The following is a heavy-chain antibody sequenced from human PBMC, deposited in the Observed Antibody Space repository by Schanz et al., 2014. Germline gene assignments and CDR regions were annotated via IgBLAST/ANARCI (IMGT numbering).Heavy chain of an antibody. V-gene: IGHV3-74*01. CDR2: INGDGSNT. Sequence: EVQLVESGGGLVQPGGSLRLSCGSSGFTFSPYWMHWVRQAPGKGLVWVSRINGDGSNTNYADSVKGRFTISRDNSKNTLYLHMNSLRPEDTAVYYCAKYRGYYRVSGSYRELEYWGQGTLVTDSS. CDR3: AKYRGYYRVSGSYRELEY. CDR1: GFTFSPYW. J-gene: IGHJ4*02. D-gene: IGHD3-10*01.